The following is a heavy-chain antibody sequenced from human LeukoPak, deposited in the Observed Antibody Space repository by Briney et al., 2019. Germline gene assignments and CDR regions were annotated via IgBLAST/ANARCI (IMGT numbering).Heavy chain of an antibody. V-gene: IGHV4-38-2*02. CDR2: IYHSGST. CDR3: ARTKVEMATIAYYYYYMDV. J-gene: IGHJ6*03. Sequence: SETLSLTCTVSGYSISSGYYWGWIRQPPGKGLEWIGSIYHSGSTYYNPSLKSRVTISVDTSKNQFSLKLSSVTAADTAVYYCARTKVEMATIAYYYYYMDVWGKGTTVTVSS. CDR1: GYSISSGYY. D-gene: IGHD5-24*01.